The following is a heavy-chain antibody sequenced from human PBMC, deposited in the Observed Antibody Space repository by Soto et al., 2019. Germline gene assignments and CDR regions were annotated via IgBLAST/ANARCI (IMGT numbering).Heavy chain of an antibody. CDR3: AKDRKAWIGGGFGY. CDR2: ISWNSGSI. J-gene: IGHJ4*02. V-gene: IGHV3-9*01. D-gene: IGHD2-2*03. CDR1: GFTFDDYA. Sequence: SLRLSCAASGFTFDDYAMHWVRQAPGKGLEWVSGISWNSGSIGYADSVKGRFTISRDNAKNSLYLQMNSLRAEDTAWYYCAKDRKAWIGGGFGYWGQGTLVTVSS.